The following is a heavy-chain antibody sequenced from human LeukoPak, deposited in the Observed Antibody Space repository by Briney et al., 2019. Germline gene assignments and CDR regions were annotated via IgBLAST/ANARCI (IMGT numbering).Heavy chain of an antibody. CDR2: INHSGST. CDR3: ARGRSYYGSGSRNWFDP. CDR1: GGSFSGYY. Sequence: SETLSLTCAVYGGSFSGYYWSWIRQPPGKGLEWIGEINHSGSTNYNPSLKSRVTISVDTSKNQFSLKLSSVTAADTAVYYCARGRSYYGSGSRNWFDPWGQGTLVTVSS. J-gene: IGHJ5*02. V-gene: IGHV4-34*01. D-gene: IGHD3-10*01.